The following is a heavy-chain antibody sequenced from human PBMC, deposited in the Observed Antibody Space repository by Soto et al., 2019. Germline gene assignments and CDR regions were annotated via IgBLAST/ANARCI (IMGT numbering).Heavy chain of an antibody. D-gene: IGHD2-21*01. CDR1: GGTFSSYA. CDR3: ARGLIRGTRGAFDI. J-gene: IGHJ3*02. Sequence: VASVKVSCKASGGTFSSYAISWVRQAPGQGLEWMGGIIPIFGTANYAQKFQGRVTITADESTSTAYMELSSLRSEDTAVYYCARGLIRGTRGAFDIWGQGTMVTVSS. V-gene: IGHV1-69*13. CDR2: IIPIFGTA.